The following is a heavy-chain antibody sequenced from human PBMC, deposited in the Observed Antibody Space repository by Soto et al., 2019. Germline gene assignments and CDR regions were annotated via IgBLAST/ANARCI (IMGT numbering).Heavy chain of an antibody. CDR2: ISNDGTIT. D-gene: IGHD2-2*01. J-gene: IGHJ6*02. CDR1: GFTISNYG. V-gene: IGHV3-30-3*01. CDR3: ATTRVGPCSSSICFSGIFDGMDV. Sequence: QVQLVESGGGVVQPGRSLRLSCAASGFTISNYGMHWARQAPGKGLEWVAVISNDGTITNYADSVKGRFTISRDNSKNTLYLQMNSLRTEDTAVYYCATTRVGPCSSSICFSGIFDGMDVWGQGTTVTVSS.